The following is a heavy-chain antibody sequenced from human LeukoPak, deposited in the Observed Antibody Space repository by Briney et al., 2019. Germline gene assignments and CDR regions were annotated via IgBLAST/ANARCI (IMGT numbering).Heavy chain of an antibody. CDR2: IYYSGST. CDR3: ARDQRGSSFMDV. D-gene: IGHD6-13*01. J-gene: IGHJ6*02. V-gene: IGHV4-61*01. CDR1: GGSVSSGSYY. Sequence: SETLSLTCTVSGGSVSSGSYYWRWIRQPPGKGLEWIGYIYYSGSTNYNPSLKSRVTISVDTSKNQFSLKLSSVTAADTAVYYCARDQRGSSFMDVWGQGTTVTVSS.